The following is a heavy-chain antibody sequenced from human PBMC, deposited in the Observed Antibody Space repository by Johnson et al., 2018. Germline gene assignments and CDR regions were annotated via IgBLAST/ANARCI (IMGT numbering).Heavy chain of an antibody. CDR3: ARDRSNAFDI. CDR1: GFTFSSYA. CDR2: ISYDGSNK. Sequence: QVQLVQSGGGVVQPGRSLRLSCAASGFTFSSYAMHWVRQAPGKGLEWVAVISYDGSNKYYADSVKGRFTISRDNSKNTLYLQRNSLRAEDTAVYYCARDRSNAFDIWGQGTMVTVSS. J-gene: IGHJ3*02. V-gene: IGHV3-30-3*01.